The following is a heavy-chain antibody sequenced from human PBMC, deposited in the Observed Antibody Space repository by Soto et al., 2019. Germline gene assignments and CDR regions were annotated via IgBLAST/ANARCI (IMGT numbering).Heavy chain of an antibody. D-gene: IGHD3-16*01. J-gene: IGHJ4*02. CDR2: LSSDGFGA. V-gene: IGHV3-74*03. CDR3: ARDLGGPDY. CDR1: GFSLSPYW. Sequence: PGGSLGLSCAASGFSLSPYWMHWVRQVPGRGLEWVARLSSDGFGAAYADSVKGRFFISRDIARNTLSLQMNSLRADDTAVYYCARDLGGPDYWGRGTSVTVSS.